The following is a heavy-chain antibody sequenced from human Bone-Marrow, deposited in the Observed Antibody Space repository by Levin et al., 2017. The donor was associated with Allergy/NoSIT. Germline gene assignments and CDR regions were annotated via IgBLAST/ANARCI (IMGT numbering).Heavy chain of an antibody. Sequence: ASVKVSCKASGYTFTGHHIQWARQAPGQGLEWMGYINPNSGTTKSSQKFQDRVILTRDTSIATAYMELSDLRFDDTALYFCARSEYKNFPFDLWGQGTLVTVSS. D-gene: IGHD2/OR15-2a*01. J-gene: IGHJ4*02. V-gene: IGHV1-2*02. CDR1: GYTFTGHH. CDR2: INPNSGTT. CDR3: ARSEYKNFPFDL.